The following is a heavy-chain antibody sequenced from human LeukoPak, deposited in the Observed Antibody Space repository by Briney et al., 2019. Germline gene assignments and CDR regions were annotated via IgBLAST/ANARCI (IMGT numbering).Heavy chain of an antibody. J-gene: IGHJ3*02. CDR2: ISGSGGST. D-gene: IGHD2-21*01. Sequence: PGGSLRLSCAASGFTFSSYAMSWVRQAPGKGLEWVSAISGSGGSTYYADSVKGRFTISRDNSKNTLYLQMNSLRAEDTAVYYCAKDSPIELWLPDAFDIWGQGTMVTVSS. CDR3: AKDSPIELWLPDAFDI. V-gene: IGHV3-23*01. CDR1: GFTFSSYA.